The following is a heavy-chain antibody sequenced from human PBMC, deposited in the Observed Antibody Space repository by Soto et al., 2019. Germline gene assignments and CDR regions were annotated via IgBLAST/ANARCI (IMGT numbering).Heavy chain of an antibody. CDR1: GGSISSYY. CDR3: AREPIPDYFDY. D-gene: IGHD2-2*02. CDR2: IYYSGST. V-gene: IGHV4-59*01. Sequence: NPSETLSLTCTVSGGSISSYYWSWIRQPPGKGLEWIGYIYYSGSTNYNPSLKSRVTISVDTSKNQFSLKLSSVTAADTAVYYCAREPIPDYFDYWGQGTLVTVSS. J-gene: IGHJ4*02.